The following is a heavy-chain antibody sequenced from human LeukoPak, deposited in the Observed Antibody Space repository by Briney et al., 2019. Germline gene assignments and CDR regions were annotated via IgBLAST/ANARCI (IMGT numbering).Heavy chain of an antibody. CDR3: AKDVDLDQDYFDY. D-gene: IGHD5-12*01. J-gene: IGHJ4*02. Sequence: PGRSLRLSCAASGFTFSSYGMHWVRQAPGKGLEWVAVISYDGSNKYYADSVKGRFTISRDNSKNTLYLQMNSLRAEDTAVYYCAKDVDLDQDYFDYWGQGTLVIVSS. CDR2: ISYDGSNK. V-gene: IGHV3-30*18. CDR1: GFTFSSYG.